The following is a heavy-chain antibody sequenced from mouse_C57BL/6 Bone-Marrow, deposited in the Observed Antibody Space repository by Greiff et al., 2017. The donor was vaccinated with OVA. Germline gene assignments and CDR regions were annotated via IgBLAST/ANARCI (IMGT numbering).Heavy chain of an antibody. CDR3: ARSANWDFYYAMDY. V-gene: IGHV1-81*01. CDR2: IYPRSGNT. J-gene: IGHJ4*01. Sequence: VKLMESGAELARPGASVKLSCKASGYTFTSYGISWVKQRTGQGLEWIGEIYPRSGNTYYNEKFKGKATLTADKSSSTAYMELRSLTSEDSAVYFCARSANWDFYYAMDYWGQGTSVTVSS. CDR1: GYTFTSYG. D-gene: IGHD4-1*01.